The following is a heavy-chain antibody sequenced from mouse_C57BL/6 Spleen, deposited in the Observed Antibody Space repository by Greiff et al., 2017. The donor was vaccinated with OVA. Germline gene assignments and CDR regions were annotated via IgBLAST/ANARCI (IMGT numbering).Heavy chain of an antibody. CDR1: GFSLTSYG. J-gene: IGHJ4*01. V-gene: IGHV2-2*01. D-gene: IGHD2-4*01. Sequence: QVHVKQSGPGLVQPSQSLSITCTVSGFSLTSYGVHWVRQSPGKGLEWLGVIWSGGSTDYNAAFISRLSISKDNSKSQVFFKMNSLQADDTAIYYCARYDYHYAMDYWGQGTSVTVSS. CDR3: ARYDYHYAMDY. CDR2: IWSGGST.